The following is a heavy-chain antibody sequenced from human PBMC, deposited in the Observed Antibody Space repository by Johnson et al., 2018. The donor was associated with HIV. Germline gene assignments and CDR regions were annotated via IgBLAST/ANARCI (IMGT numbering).Heavy chain of an antibody. D-gene: IGHD6-13*01. V-gene: IGHV3-23*04. CDR2: ISGRAGRT. CDR3: ARDRAAAGTDALDI. J-gene: IGHJ3*02. CDR1: GFTFSNYA. Sequence: EVQLVESGGDLVLPGGSLRLSCAASGFTFSNYAMSWVRQAPGKGLQWVSTISGRAGRTDYADSVKGRFTLSRDNSKNTLYLQMNSLRAEDTAVYYCARDRAAAGTDALDIWGQGTMVTVSS.